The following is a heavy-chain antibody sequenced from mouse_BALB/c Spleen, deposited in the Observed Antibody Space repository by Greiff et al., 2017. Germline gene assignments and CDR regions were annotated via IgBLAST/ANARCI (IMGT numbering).Heavy chain of an antibody. CDR1: GFSLSTSGMG. J-gene: IGHJ4*01. V-gene: IGHV8-12*01. Sequence: QVTLKESGPGILQPSQTLSLTCSFSGFSLSTSGMGVSWIRQPSGKGLEWLAHIYWDDDKRYNPSLKSRLTISKDTSSNQVFLKITSVDTADTATYYCARRTYYGNYDYAMDYWGQGTSVTVSS. D-gene: IGHD2-10*01. CDR2: IYWDDDK. CDR3: ARRTYYGNYDYAMDY.